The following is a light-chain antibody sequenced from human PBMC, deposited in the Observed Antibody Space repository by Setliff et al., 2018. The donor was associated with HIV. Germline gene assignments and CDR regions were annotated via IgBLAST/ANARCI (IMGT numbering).Light chain of an antibody. CDR1: ASNIGTYNL. CDR2: EVS. CDR3: SSYTSSTPLYV. J-gene: IGLJ1*01. Sequence: QSALTQPASVSESPGQSITISCTGSASNIGTYNLVSWYRQHPGKAPQLLIFEVSERPSGVSSRFSGSKSGNTASLTISGLQAEDEADYYCSSYTSSTPLYVFGTGTKVTVL. V-gene: IGLV2-14*02.